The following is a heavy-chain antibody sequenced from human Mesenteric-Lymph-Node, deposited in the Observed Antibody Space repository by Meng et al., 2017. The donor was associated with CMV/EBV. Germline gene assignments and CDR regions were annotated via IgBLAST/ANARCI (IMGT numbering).Heavy chain of an antibody. D-gene: IGHD7-27*01. V-gene: IGHV3-30*02. CDR3: ARERGLGRGYGLDV. J-gene: IGHJ6*02. CDR2: IGYDGTNK. CDR1: GFTISSYG. Sequence: GESLKISCAASGFTISSYGMHWVSQAPGKGLEWVAFIGYDGTNKYYADSVKGRFTISRDKSKNTLYMQMNSLRAEDTALYYCARERGLGRGYGLDVWGQGTTVTVSS.